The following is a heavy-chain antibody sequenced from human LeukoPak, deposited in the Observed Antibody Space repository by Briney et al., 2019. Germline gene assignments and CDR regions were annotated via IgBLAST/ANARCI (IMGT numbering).Heavy chain of an antibody. CDR2: IFSSGGSA. D-gene: IGHD2-15*01. CDR1: GFTFGSYA. J-gene: IGHJ4*02. V-gene: IGHV3-23*05. CDR3: AKTTTGYSSGRYPAWPIDY. Sequence: TGGSLRLSCAASGFTFGSYAMYWVRQAPGKGLEWVSGIFSSGGSAHYADSVKGRFTISRDNSKNTVYLQMDSLRAEDTATYYCAKTTTGYSSGRYPAWPIDYWGQGTLVTVSS.